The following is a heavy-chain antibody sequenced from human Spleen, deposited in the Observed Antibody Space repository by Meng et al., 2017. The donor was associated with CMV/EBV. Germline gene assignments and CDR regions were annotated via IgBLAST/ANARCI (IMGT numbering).Heavy chain of an antibody. CDR1: GYSFTTYP. Sequence: ASVKVSCKASGYSFTTYPMRWLRQAPGQRLEWIGWSNAGNGDTKYSQEFQGRVTITRDTSASTAYMDLSSLRSEGMAVYYCAQSYSPTLIDYWGQGTLVTVSS. J-gene: IGHJ4*02. CDR2: SNAGNGDT. V-gene: IGHV1-3*02. CDR3: AQSYSPTLIDY. D-gene: IGHD3-10*01.